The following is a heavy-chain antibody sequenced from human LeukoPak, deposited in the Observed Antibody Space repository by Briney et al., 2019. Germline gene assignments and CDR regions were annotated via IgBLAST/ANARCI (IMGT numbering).Heavy chain of an antibody. J-gene: IGHJ4*02. D-gene: IGHD3-10*01. Sequence: GESLKISCPGSQYIFTSYWIGWVRQMPGKGLGWIGIINPDDSDTRYSPSFQGQVTFSADKTISTAYLQWSSLKASDTAMYYCARQENYHDSGSYYNSPYFFDYWGQGTLLTVSS. CDR2: INPDDSDT. CDR3: ARQENYHDSGSYYNSPYFFDY. CDR1: QYIFTSYW. V-gene: IGHV5-51*01.